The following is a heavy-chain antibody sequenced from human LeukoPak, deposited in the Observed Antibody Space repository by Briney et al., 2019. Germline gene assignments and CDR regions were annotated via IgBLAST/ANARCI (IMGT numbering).Heavy chain of an antibody. D-gene: IGHD5-18*01. CDR3: AKDSRGYTYGLIDY. J-gene: IGHJ4*02. Sequence: GGSLRLSCAASGFTFGNYAMNWFRQAPGKGLEWVSGLSGSGKNTYYADSVKGRFAISRDNSENTLYLQMNSLRADDTALYYCAKDSRGYTYGLIDYWGQGTLVTVSS. CDR1: GFTFGNYA. CDR2: LSGSGKNT. V-gene: IGHV3-23*01.